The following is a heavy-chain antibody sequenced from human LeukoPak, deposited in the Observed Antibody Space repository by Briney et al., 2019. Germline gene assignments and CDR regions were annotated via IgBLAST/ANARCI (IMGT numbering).Heavy chain of an antibody. CDR1: GGSISTYY. V-gene: IGHV4-59*01. Sequence: PSETLSLTCSVSGGSISTYYWSWIRQPPGKGLEWIGYIYYSGSTNYNPSLKSRVTISVDTSKNQFSLKLTSVTAADTAVYYCARQMATITGSFDYWGQGTLVTVSS. CDR2: IYYSGST. J-gene: IGHJ4*02. CDR3: ARQMATITGSFDY. D-gene: IGHD5-12*01.